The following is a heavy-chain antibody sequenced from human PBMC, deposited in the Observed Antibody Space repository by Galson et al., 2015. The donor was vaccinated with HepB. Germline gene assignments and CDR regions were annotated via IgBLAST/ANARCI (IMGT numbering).Heavy chain of an antibody. V-gene: IGHV3-33*01. CDR2: IWYDGSNK. Sequence: SLRLSCAAYGFTFSSYGMHWVGQAPGKGLEWVAVIWYDGSNKYYADSVKGRFTIYRDNSKNTLYLQMNSLRAEDTAVYYCARDRGPGEGDYSNYVPLGYFDYWGQGTPVTISS. CDR1: GFTFSSYG. D-gene: IGHD4-11*01. CDR3: ARDRGPGEGDYSNYVPLGYFDY. J-gene: IGHJ4*02.